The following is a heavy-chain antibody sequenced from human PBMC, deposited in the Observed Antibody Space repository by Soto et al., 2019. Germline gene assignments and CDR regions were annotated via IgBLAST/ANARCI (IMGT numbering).Heavy chain of an antibody. CDR1: GGSISSYY. J-gene: IGHJ4*02. D-gene: IGHD3-3*01. CDR2: IYYSGST. CDR3: ARDTAYYDFWSGSADPTLVRYYFDY. V-gene: IGHV4-59*06. Sequence: PSETLSLTCTVSGGSISSYYWSWIRQHPGKGLEWIGYIYYSGSTYYNPSLKSRVTISVDTSKNQFSLKLSSVTAADTAVYYCARDTAYYDFWSGSADPTLVRYYFDYWGQGTLVTVSS.